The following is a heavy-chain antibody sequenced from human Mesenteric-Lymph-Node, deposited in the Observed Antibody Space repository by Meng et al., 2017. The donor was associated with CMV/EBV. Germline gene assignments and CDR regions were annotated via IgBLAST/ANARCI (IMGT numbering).Heavy chain of an antibody. D-gene: IGHD2-2*02. J-gene: IGHJ6*02. V-gene: IGHV4-59*01. CDR2: IYHTGDT. CDR1: GASISTYY. Sequence: GSLSLTCTVSGASISTYYWTWIRQNPGKGLEWIGYIYHTGDTKNNPSLKSRVTISMDTSKNQFSLELRSVTAADTAVYYCARATDTPVAGDYYFYGLDVWGQGTTVTVSS. CDR3: ARATDTPVAGDYYFYGLDV.